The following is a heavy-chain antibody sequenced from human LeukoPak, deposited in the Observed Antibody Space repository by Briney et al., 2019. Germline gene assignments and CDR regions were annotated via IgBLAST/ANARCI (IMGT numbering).Heavy chain of an antibody. CDR1: GFTFSSYG. D-gene: IGHD7-27*01. Sequence: PGGSLRLSCAASGFTFSSYGMHWVRQAPGKGLEWVAFIRYDGSNKYYADSVKGRFTISRDNSKNTLYLQMNSLRAEDTAVYYCAKDSQDWGFWPYYFDYWGQGTLVTVSS. CDR2: IRYDGSNK. CDR3: AKDSQDWGFWPYYFDY. V-gene: IGHV3-30*02. J-gene: IGHJ4*02.